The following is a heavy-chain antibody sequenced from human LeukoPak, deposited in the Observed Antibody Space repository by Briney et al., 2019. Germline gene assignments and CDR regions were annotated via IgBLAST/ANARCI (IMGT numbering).Heavy chain of an antibody. D-gene: IGHD6-19*01. J-gene: IGHJ4*02. CDR2: ISGSGGST. CDR1: GFTFSSYA. Sequence: GGSLRLSCAASGFTFSSYAMSWVRQAPGKGLEWVSAISGSGGSTYYADSVKGRFTISRDNSKNTLYLQMNSLRAEDTAVYYCAKDSRGPEQWLVRGRYFDYWGQGTLVTVSS. CDR3: AKDSRGPEQWLVRGRYFDY. V-gene: IGHV3-23*01.